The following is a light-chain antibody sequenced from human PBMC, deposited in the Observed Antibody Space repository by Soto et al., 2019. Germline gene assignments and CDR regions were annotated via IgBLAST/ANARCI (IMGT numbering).Light chain of an antibody. Sequence: QSVLTQPASVSGSPGQSITISCTGPSSDIGDYDYVSWHQQHPGKAPKLMIYDVSNRPSGVSSRFSGSKSGNTASLTISGLQAEDEADYYCSSSTTRGLYVFGAGTKVTVL. CDR3: SSSTTRGLYV. CDR1: SSDIGDYDY. V-gene: IGLV2-14*03. CDR2: DVS. J-gene: IGLJ1*01.